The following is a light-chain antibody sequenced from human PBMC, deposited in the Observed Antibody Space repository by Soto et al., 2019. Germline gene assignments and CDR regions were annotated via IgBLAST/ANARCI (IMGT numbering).Light chain of an antibody. Sequence: DIQMTQSPSTLSASVGDRVTITCRASQSISSWLAWYQQKPGKAPTLLIYDASTLERGVPSRFSGTGSGTEFTLTISSLQTDDFASYYCQQYDSYSWTFGQGTKVDIK. CDR1: QSISSW. CDR2: DAS. CDR3: QQYDSYSWT. J-gene: IGKJ1*01. V-gene: IGKV1-5*01.